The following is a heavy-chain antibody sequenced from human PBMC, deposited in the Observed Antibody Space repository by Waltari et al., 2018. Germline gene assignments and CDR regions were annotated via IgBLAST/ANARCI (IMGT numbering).Heavy chain of an antibody. Sequence: QVQLVQSGAEVKKPGSSVKVSCKASGGTFSRYAISWVRQAPGQGLEWMGRIIPIFGTANYAQKFQGRVTITADKSTSTAYMELSSLRSEDTAVYYCARDSFSGDYVRNAFDIWGQGTMVTVSS. J-gene: IGHJ3*02. V-gene: IGHV1-69*08. CDR3: ARDSFSGDYVRNAFDI. CDR1: GGTFSRYA. D-gene: IGHD4-17*01. CDR2: IIPIFGTA.